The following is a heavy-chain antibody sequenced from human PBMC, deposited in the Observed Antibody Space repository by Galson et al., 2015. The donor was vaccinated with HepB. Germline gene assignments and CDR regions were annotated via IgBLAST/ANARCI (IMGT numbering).Heavy chain of an antibody. V-gene: IGHV1-24*01. Sequence: SVKVSCKVSGYTLTELSMHWVRQAPGKGLEWMGGFDPEDGETIYAQKFQGRVTMTEDTSTDTAYMELSSLSSGDTAVYYCATVNYGYSSGWYNGWGQGTLVTVSS. J-gene: IGHJ4*02. CDR2: FDPEDGET. D-gene: IGHD6-19*01. CDR3: ATVNYGYSSGWYNG. CDR1: GYTLTELS.